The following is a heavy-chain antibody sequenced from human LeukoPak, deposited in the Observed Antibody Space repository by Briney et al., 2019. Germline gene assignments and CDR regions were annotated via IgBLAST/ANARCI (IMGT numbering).Heavy chain of an antibody. D-gene: IGHD2-21*02. V-gene: IGHV3-33*06. J-gene: IGHJ4*02. Sequence: PGGSLRLSCEVSGFTFNSYGMHWVRQAPGKGLEWVAAIWNDGSHEYYADSEKGRFTISRDNFRYTVYLQMNSLRAEDTAVYYCAKDATEFGDSHFDCWGQGTLVTVSS. CDR3: AKDATEFGDSHFDC. CDR2: IWNDGSHE. CDR1: GFTFNSYG.